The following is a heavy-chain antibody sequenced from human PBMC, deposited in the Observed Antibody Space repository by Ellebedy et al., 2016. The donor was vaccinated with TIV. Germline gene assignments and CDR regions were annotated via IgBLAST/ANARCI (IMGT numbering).Heavy chain of an antibody. V-gene: IGHV3-66*01. CDR1: GFTFSVFG. D-gene: IGHD3-10*02. J-gene: IGHJ2*01. Sequence: GGSLRLSCVTSGFTFSVFGMHWVRQAPGKGLEWVSLISSGDNTYYADSVKGRFIISSDKSENTLYLQINSLRAEDTAVYYCARASFYDVDLSGWYFDLWGRGTLITVSS. CDR2: ISSGDNT. CDR3: ARASFYDVDLSGWYFDL.